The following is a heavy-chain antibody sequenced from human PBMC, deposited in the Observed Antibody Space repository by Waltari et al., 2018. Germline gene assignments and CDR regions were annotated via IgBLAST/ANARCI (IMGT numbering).Heavy chain of an antibody. D-gene: IGHD2-2*01. J-gene: IGHJ5*02. CDR1: GYTFTSYA. Sequence: QVQLVQSGAEVKKPGASVKVSCKASGYTFTSYAMHWVRQAPGQRLEWMGWINAGNGNTKYSQEFQGRVTITRDTSASTAYMELSSLRSEDMAVYYCARGQYCSSTSCLSWGNWFDPWGHGTLVTVSS. CDR2: INAGNGNT. V-gene: IGHV1-3*03. CDR3: ARGQYCSSTSCLSWGNWFDP.